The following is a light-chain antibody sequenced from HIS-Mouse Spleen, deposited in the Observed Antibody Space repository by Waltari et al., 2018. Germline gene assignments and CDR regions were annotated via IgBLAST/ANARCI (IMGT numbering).Light chain of an antibody. CDR2: DAS. J-gene: IGKJ4*01. Sequence: AIQLTQSPSSLSASVGDRVTITCRASQVISSALAWYQQKPGKAPKLLINDASSLESGVPSRFSGSGSGTDFTLTISSLQPEDFATYYCQQFNSYPALTFGGGTKVEIK. CDR1: QVISSA. V-gene: IGKV1-13*02. CDR3: QQFNSYPALT.